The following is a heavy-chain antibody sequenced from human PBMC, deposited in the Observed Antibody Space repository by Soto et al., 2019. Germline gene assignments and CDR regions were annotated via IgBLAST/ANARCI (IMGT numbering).Heavy chain of an antibody. Sequence: PGGSLKLSCAASGFTFSSYGMHWDRQAPGKGLEWVAVISYDGSNKYYADSVKGRFTISRDNSKNTLYLQMNSLRAEDTAVYYCAKGSCSSTSCYCTDYWGQGTLVTVSS. CDR3: AKGSCSSTSCYCTDY. J-gene: IGHJ4*02. CDR1: GFTFSSYG. V-gene: IGHV3-30*18. D-gene: IGHD2-2*01. CDR2: ISYDGSNK.